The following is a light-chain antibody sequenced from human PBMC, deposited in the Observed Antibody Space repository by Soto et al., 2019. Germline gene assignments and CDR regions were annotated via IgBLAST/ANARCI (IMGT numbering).Light chain of an antibody. CDR1: QDITNY. J-gene: IGKJ5*01. Sequence: DIQMTQSPSSLSASVGDRVTITCRATQDITNYLAWYHQKPAKTPTLLIYYASDFLAGVLPRFSRRSSGTGFTFSISSLQPEDFTTSYYQQHEDLPLTFGQGARLEI. V-gene: IGKV1-33*01. CDR2: YAS. CDR3: QQHEDLPLT.